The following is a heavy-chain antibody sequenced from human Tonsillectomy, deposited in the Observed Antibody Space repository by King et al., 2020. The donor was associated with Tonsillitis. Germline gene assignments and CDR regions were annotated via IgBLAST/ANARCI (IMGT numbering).Heavy chain of an antibody. D-gene: IGHD2-2*01. V-gene: IGHV3-30*18. CDR3: AKSQGYCGRTTCYGMDV. CDR2: ISYDGSNK. CDR1: GFTFSSYD. Sequence: VQLVESGGGVVQPGRSLRLSCAASGFTFSSYDMHWVRQAPGKGLEWVAVISYDGSNKYYADSVKGRFTISRDNCKNTLHLQMNSLRADDTAVHYCAKSQGYCGRTTCYGMDVWGQGTTVTVSS. J-gene: IGHJ6*02.